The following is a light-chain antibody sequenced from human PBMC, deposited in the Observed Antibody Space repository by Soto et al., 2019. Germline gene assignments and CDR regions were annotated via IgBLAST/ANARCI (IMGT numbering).Light chain of an antibody. CDR1: SSDVGAYNY. V-gene: IGLV2-14*03. CDR3: TSYTTSSTYV. Sequence: QSALTQPASVSGSPGQSITISCIGTSSDVGAYNYVSWYQQHSDKVPKLIINDVSNRPSGVSIRFSGSKSGNTASLIISELQAEDEADYYCTSYTTSSTYVFGTGTKLTVL. J-gene: IGLJ1*01. CDR2: DVS.